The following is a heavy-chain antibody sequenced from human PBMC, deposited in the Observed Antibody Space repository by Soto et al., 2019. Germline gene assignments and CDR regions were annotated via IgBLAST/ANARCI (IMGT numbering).Heavy chain of an antibody. Sequence: GGSLRLSCAASGFTVSSNYMSWVRQAPGKGLEWVSVIYSGGSTYYADSVKGRFTTSRDNSKNTLYLQMNSLRAEDTAVYYCARDHQYYDILTGYFVYYYMDVWGKGTTVTVSS. CDR3: ARDHQYYDILTGYFVYYYMDV. V-gene: IGHV3-66*01. D-gene: IGHD3-9*01. J-gene: IGHJ6*03. CDR2: IYSGGST. CDR1: GFTVSSNY.